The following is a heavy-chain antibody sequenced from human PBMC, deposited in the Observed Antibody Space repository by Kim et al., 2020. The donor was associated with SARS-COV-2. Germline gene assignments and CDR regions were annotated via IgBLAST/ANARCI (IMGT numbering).Heavy chain of an antibody. V-gene: IGHV3-21*01. J-gene: IGHJ4*02. D-gene: IGHD2-2*01. Sequence: VKGRFTISSDNAKNSLYRQMNSMRAEDTAVYYCARAAYCSSTSCPCYFDFWGQGTLVTVSS. CDR3: ARAAYCSSTSCPCYFDF.